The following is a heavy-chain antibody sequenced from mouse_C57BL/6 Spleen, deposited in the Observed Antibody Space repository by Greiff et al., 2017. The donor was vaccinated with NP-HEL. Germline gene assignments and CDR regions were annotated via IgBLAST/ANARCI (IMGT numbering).Heavy chain of an antibody. CDR1: GYSFTDYN. CDR2: INPNYGTT. V-gene: IGHV1-39*01. J-gene: IGHJ4*01. CDR3: AKEMLTGTGGDAMDY. D-gene: IGHD4-1*01. Sequence: EVQLLQSGPELVKPGASVKISCKASGYSFTDYNMNWVKQSHGKSLEWIGVINPNYGTTSYNQKFKGKATLTVDQSSSTAYMQLNSLTSEDSAVYYCAKEMLTGTGGDAMDYWGQGTSVTVSS.